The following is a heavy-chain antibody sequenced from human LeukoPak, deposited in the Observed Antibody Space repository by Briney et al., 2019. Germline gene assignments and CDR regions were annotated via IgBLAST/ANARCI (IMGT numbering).Heavy chain of an antibody. CDR1: GGSISSSNW. D-gene: IGHD3-22*01. V-gene: IGHV4-4*02. CDR2: IYHSGST. Sequence: SETLSLTCAVSGGSISSSNWWSWVRQPPGKGLEWIGEIYHSGSTNYNPSLKSRVTISVDTSKNQFSLKLSSVTAADTAVYYCARLGYYYDSSGYYTPFDYWGQGTLVTVSS. J-gene: IGHJ4*02. CDR3: ARLGYYYDSSGYYTPFDY.